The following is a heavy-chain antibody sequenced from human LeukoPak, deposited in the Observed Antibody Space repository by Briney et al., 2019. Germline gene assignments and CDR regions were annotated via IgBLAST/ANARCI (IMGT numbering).Heavy chain of an antibody. CDR2: IVVGSGNT. CDR1: GFTFTSSA. V-gene: IGHV1-58*02. Sequence: GTSVKVSCKASGFTFTSSAMQWVRQARGQRLEWIGWIVVGSGNTNYAQKFQERVTITRDMSTSTAYMELSSLRAEDTALYYCARGVEMSTLYLQHWGQGTLVIVSS. J-gene: IGHJ1*01. D-gene: IGHD5-24*01. CDR3: ARGVEMSTLYLQH.